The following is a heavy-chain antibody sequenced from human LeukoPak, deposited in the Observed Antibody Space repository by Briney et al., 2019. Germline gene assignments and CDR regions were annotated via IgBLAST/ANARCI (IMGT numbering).Heavy chain of an antibody. Sequence: GGSLRLSCTASGLTFGSYTMSWVRQAPGKGLEWVSGITATGSRTYYADSVKGRFTISRDSSKNTLYLQLNSLRADDTAVYYCATSMGGGNIDYWGQGALVTVSS. CDR1: GLTFGSYT. CDR3: ATSMGGGNIDY. CDR2: ITATGSRT. J-gene: IGHJ4*02. D-gene: IGHD3-16*01. V-gene: IGHV3-23*01.